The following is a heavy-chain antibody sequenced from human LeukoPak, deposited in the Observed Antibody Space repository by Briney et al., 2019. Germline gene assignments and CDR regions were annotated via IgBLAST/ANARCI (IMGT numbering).Heavy chain of an antibody. CDR1: GYTFTGYY. CDR3: AVYSYGTPYYFDY. V-gene: IGHV1-46*01. Sequence: ASVKVSCKASGYTFTGYYMHWVRQAPGQGLEWMGIINPSGGSTSYAQKFQGRVTMTRDMSTSTVYMELSSLRSEDTAVYYCAVYSYGTPYYFDYWGQGTLVTVSS. J-gene: IGHJ4*02. CDR2: INPSGGST. D-gene: IGHD5-18*01.